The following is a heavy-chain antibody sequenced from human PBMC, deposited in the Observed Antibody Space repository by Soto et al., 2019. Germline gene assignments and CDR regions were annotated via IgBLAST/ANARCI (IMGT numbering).Heavy chain of an antibody. CDR3: ARHLIYNWNIGTLDL. CDR2: INPSGGST. CDR1: GYAFTSYY. V-gene: IGHV1-46*01. D-gene: IGHD1-1*01. Sequence: ASVKVSWKAAGYAFTSYYMHWVRQAPGQGLEWMGIINPSGGSTSYAQKFQGRVTMTRDTSTSTVYMELSSLRSEDTALFFCARHLIYNWNIGTLDLWGQGALVTVSS. J-gene: IGHJ4*02.